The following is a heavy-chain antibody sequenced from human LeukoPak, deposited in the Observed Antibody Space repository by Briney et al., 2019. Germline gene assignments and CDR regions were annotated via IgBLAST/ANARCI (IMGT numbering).Heavy chain of an antibody. CDR1: GFTVSSNY. J-gene: IGHJ4*01. D-gene: IGHD6-13*01. V-gene: IGHV3-7*01. CDR2: IRQDGNEK. CDR3: ARDGTAPGLYFDL. Sequence: PGGSLRLSCAASGFTVSSNYMSWVRQAPGKGLEWVASIRQDGNEKSYVDSLKGRFTISRDNAKNSLYLQMSSLRAEDTAVYYCARDGTAPGLYFDLWGQGTLVTVSS.